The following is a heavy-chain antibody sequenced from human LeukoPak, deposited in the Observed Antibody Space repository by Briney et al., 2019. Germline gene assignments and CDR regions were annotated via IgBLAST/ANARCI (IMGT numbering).Heavy chain of an antibody. D-gene: IGHD4-23*01. V-gene: IGHV4-4*09. Sequence: SETLSLTCTVSGGSISSYYWSWIRQPPGKGLEWIGYIYTSGSTNYNPSLKSRVTISVDTSKNQFSLKLSSVTAADTAVYYCARRGGNLEFDPWGQGTLVTVSS. CDR1: GGSISSYY. J-gene: IGHJ5*02. CDR3: ARRGGNLEFDP. CDR2: IYTSGST.